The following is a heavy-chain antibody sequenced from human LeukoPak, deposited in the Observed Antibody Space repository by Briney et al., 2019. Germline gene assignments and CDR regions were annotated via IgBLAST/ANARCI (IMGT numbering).Heavy chain of an antibody. J-gene: IGHJ5*02. D-gene: IGHD5-12*01. V-gene: IGHV7-4-1*02. CDR1: GYTFTRYP. CDR3: AKISAYGYNWFEM. Sequence: ASVTVSCKTSGYTFTRYPVNWLRQAPGQGLEWMGWINTNTGNPTYAQGFTGRFVISLDTSVSTAYLQISSLKAEDTAVYCCAKISAYGYNWFEMWGQGTLVTVSS. CDR2: INTNTGNP.